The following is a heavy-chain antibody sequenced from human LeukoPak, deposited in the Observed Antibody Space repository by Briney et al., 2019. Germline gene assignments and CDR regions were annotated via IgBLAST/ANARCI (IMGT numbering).Heavy chain of an antibody. D-gene: IGHD2-2*01. J-gene: IGHJ6*02. CDR2: INTNTGNP. Sequence: ASVKVSCKASGYTFTNYPMNWVRQAPGQGLEWMGWINTNTGNPTYAQGFTGRLVFSLDTSFSTAYLQISSLKAEDTAVYYCARDQGSSTSFYGMDVWGQGTTVTVSS. CDR1: GYTFTNYP. CDR3: ARDQGSSTSFYGMDV. V-gene: IGHV7-4-1*02.